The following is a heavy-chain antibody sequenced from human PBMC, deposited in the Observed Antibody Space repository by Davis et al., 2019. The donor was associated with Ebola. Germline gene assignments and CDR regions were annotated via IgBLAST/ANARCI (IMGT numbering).Heavy chain of an antibody. CDR1: GFTFSRYA. CDR2: IWNDGSNK. Sequence: PGGSLRLSCAASGFTFSRYAMHWVRQAPGKGLEWVAVIWNDGSNKYYAGSVKGRFTISRDNSKNTLYLQMNSLRAEDTAIYYCARGGTYSSGWQPDWGQGTLVTVSS. D-gene: IGHD6-19*01. V-gene: IGHV3-33*01. CDR3: ARGGTYSSGWQPD. J-gene: IGHJ4*02.